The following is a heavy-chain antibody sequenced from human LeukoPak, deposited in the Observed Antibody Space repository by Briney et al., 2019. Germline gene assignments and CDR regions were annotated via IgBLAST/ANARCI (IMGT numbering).Heavy chain of an antibody. V-gene: IGHV4-30-4*01. J-gene: IGHJ4*02. D-gene: IGHD3-22*01. Sequence: SETLSLTCTVSGGSISSGDYYWSWIRQPPGKGLEWIGYIYYSGSTYYNPSLKSRVTISVDTSKNQFSLKLSSVTAADTAVYYCARKVHDSSGYVDYWGQGTLVTVSS. CDR2: IYYSGST. CDR3: ARKVHDSSGYVDY. CDR1: GGSISSGDYY.